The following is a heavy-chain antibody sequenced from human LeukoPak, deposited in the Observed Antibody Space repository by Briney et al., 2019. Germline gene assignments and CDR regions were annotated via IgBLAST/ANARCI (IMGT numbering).Heavy chain of an antibody. V-gene: IGHV4-61*02. J-gene: IGHJ4*02. CDR3: AAMFWSGYYTGVDC. CDR1: GGSISSGDYY. Sequence: PSQTLSLTCTVSGGSISSGDYYWSWIRQPPGKGLEWIGRIYTSGSTNYNPSLKSRVTISVDTSKNQFSLKLSSVTAADTAVYYCAAMFWSGYYTGVDCWGQGTLVTVSS. D-gene: IGHD3-3*01. CDR2: IYTSGST.